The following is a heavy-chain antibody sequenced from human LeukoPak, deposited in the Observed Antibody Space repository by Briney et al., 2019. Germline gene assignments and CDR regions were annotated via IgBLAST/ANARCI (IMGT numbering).Heavy chain of an antibody. CDR1: GFTFSSYA. V-gene: IGHV3-23*01. D-gene: IGHD5-24*01. J-gene: IGHJ4*02. Sequence: GGSLRLSCAASGFTFSSYAMTWVRQSPGKGLEWVSAISASGGTTYYADSVKGRFTISRDNSKNTLYLQMNSLRAEDTAVYYCAKAAEMATIEYYFDYWGQGTLVTVSS. CDR2: ISASGGTT. CDR3: AKAAEMATIEYYFDY.